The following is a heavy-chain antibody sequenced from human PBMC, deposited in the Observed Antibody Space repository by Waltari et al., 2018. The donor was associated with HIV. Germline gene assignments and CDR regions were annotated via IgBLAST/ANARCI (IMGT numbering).Heavy chain of an antibody. J-gene: IGHJ3*02. CDR1: ASTFTGDY. D-gene: IGHD3-10*01. CDR3: ARDAGALGAFDI. Sequence: QVQPVQSGAEVKEPGASVKVSCPASASTFTGDYLHWVRQAPGPGLEWRGWINANSGGTNDAQKFQGRGTMTRDTSISTAYMELSRLRSDDTAVYYCARDAGALGAFDIWGQGTMVTVSS. CDR2: INANSGGT. V-gene: IGHV1-2*02.